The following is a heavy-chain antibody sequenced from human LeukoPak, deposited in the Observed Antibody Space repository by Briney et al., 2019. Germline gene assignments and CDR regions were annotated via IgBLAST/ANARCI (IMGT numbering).Heavy chain of an antibody. CDR3: AKGAGPPWFDP. J-gene: IGHJ5*02. D-gene: IGHD6-19*01. V-gene: IGHV4-39*07. Sequence: SETLSLTCSVSGDSISLSFYYWGWIRQPPGKALEWIGRVYYSGTTSYNPSLKSRVTISVDMSKNHFSLRLRSVTAADTAMYYCAKGAGPPWFDPWGQGTLVTVSS. CDR2: VYYSGTT. CDR1: GDSISLSFYY.